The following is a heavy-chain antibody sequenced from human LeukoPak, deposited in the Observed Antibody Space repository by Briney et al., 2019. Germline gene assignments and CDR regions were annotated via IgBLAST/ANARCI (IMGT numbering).Heavy chain of an antibody. J-gene: IGHJ6*03. CDR1: GGSISSYY. CDR3: ARDLVRMITFGGSYYYYYYMDV. CDR2: IYTSGST. D-gene: IGHD3-16*01. V-gene: IGHV4-4*07. Sequence: KSSETLSLTCTVAGGSISSYYWSWIRQPAGKGLEGIGRIYTSGSTNYNPSLKSRVTISVDTSKNQFSLKLSSVTAADTAVYYCARDLVRMITFGGSYYYYYYMDVWGKGTTVTISS.